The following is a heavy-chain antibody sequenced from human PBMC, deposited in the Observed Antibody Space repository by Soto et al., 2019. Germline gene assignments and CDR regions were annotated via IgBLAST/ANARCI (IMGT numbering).Heavy chain of an antibody. CDR3: ARDVIAGSATTTFDY. J-gene: IGHJ4*02. CDR2: ISAYNGNT. CDR1: GYTFTSYG. V-gene: IGHV1-18*01. Sequence: ASVKVSCKASGYTFTSYGISWVRQAPGQGLEWMGWISAYNGNTNYAQKLQGRVTMTTDTSTSTAYMELRSLRSDDTAVYYCARDVIAGSATTTFDYWGQGTLVTAPQ. D-gene: IGHD3-16*02.